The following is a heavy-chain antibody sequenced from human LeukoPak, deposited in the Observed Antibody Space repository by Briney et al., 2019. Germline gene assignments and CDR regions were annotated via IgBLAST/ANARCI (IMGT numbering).Heavy chain of an antibody. CDR1: GDSISSGSYY. V-gene: IGHV4-61*01. CDR3: ARSGSASWAD. Sequence: SETLSLTCSVSGDSISSGSYYWTWIRQPPGKGLESIGYIYYSGSTSYNPSLKSRVTISVDTSKNQFSLNLRSVTAADTAVYYCARSGSASWADWGQGTLVTVSS. CDR2: IYYSGST. D-gene: IGHD1-26*01. J-gene: IGHJ4*02.